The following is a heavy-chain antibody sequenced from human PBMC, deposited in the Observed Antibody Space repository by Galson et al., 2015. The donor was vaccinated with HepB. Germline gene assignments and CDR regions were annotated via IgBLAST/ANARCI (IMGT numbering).Heavy chain of an antibody. Sequence: SVKVSCKASGYTFTDYYIHWVRQAPGQGLEWMGWVNPYRGLTNYAQKFQGRVTLTRDSSSSAAYMELTRLKSDDTAVYYCARDRVTTVVTPGYYYGLDVWGQGTTVTVSS. J-gene: IGHJ6*02. CDR2: VNPYRGLT. CDR3: ARDRVTTVVTPGYYYGLDV. D-gene: IGHD4-23*01. V-gene: IGHV1-2*02. CDR1: GYTFTDYY.